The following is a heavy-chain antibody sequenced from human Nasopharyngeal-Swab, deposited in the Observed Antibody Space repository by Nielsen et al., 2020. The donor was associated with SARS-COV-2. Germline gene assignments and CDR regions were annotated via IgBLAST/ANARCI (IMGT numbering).Heavy chain of an antibody. CDR3: ARVGGLWSAGFYYYYMDV. D-gene: IGHD3-3*01. J-gene: IGHJ6*03. CDR2: IYYSGST. V-gene: IGHV4-59*01. Sequence: WSRQPPGKGLEWIGYIYYSGSTNYNPSLKSRVTISVDTSKNQFSLKLSSVTAADTAVYYCARVGGLWSAGFYYYYMDVWGKGTTVTVSS.